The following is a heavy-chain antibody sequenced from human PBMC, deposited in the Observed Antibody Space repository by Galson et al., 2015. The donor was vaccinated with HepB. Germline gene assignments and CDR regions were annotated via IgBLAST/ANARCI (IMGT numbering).Heavy chain of an antibody. D-gene: IGHD5-24*01. Sequence: SVKVSCKAADYSFTDYYIQWVRQAPRQGLEWMGWINPQSGDTDLAPRFQGRVTLTSDASVTTAYLELTSLTSDDTAVYFCAREAGGGRGYKYGRPRRLDNWGQGTLITVSS. CDR3: AREAGGGRGYKYGRPRRLDN. V-gene: IGHV1-2*02. CDR1: DYSFTDYY. J-gene: IGHJ4*02. CDR2: INPQSGDT.